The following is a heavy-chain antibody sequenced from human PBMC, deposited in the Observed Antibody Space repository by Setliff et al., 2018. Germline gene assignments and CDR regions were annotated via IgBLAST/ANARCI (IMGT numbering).Heavy chain of an antibody. Sequence: PGESLKISCAASGFTFSTYRMHWVRQAPGKGLEWVAVIWDDGGNKYHADSVKGRFTTSRDNSKNTLYLQMNSLRPEDTAVYYCARTCSGSGCYAGLESWGQGTPVTVSS. CDR2: IWDDGGNK. D-gene: IGHD2-15*01. V-gene: IGHV3-33*08. CDR1: GFTFSTYR. CDR3: ARTCSGSGCYAGLES. J-gene: IGHJ4*02.